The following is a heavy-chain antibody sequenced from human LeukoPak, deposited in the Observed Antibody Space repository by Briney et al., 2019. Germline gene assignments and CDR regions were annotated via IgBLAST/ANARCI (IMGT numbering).Heavy chain of an antibody. J-gene: IGHJ6*02. V-gene: IGHV3-23*01. CDR1: GFTFTNYA. CDR3: TKGYRSVSTCLEPYYGMDV. Sequence: GGSLSLSCAASGFTFTNYAMSWVRQAPGKGLEWVSGINDIGSRTYYADSVKGRFTISRDNSKNRLYLQMNSLRAEDAALYYCTKGYRSVSTCLEPYYGMDVWGLGTTVTVSS. CDR2: INDIGSRT. D-gene: IGHD2-15*01.